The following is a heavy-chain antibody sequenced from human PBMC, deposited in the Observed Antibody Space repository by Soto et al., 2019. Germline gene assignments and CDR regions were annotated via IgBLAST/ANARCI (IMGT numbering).Heavy chain of an antibody. CDR1: GGSVNNDKW. CDR2: IHSSGIT. CDR3: AGQWSAGYGAFDP. V-gene: IGHV4-4*02. Sequence: QVQLQESGPGLVKPSGTLSLTCAVSGGSVNNDKWWSWVRQPPGKGLEWIGEIHSSGITNYNPSLMSRASIFVDKFKNQFSVKLTCVTAADTAVYFCAGQWSAGYGAFDPWGQGTLVTVSS. J-gene: IGHJ5*02. D-gene: IGHD3-9*01.